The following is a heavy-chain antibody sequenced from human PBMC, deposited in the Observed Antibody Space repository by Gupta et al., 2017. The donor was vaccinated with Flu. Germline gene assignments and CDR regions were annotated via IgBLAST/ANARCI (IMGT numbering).Heavy chain of an antibody. CDR2: IDHSVGT. CDR3: TRLGGFTVGYNWFDL. CDR1: NASLSGSY. J-gene: IGHJ5*02. Sequence: QVQLQQWGAGLLKPSETLSLTCAVYNASLSGSYWSWIRQPPGKGPEWNGEIDHSVGTNYNPSLKSLVTMSVDTSKNQFSLNLYSVTAADTAIYYCTRLGGFTVGYNWFDLWGQGTLVTVSS. D-gene: IGHD4-11*01. V-gene: IGHV4-34*01.